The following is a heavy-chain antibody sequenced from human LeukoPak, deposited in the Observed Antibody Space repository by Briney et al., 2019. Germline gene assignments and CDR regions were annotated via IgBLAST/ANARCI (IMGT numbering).Heavy chain of an antibody. V-gene: IGHV4-59*08. J-gene: IGHJ4*02. CDR2: IYYSGST. CDR1: GGSINSYY. Sequence: SETLSLTCTVSGGSINSYYWSWIRQPPGKGLEWIGYIYYSGSTNYNPSLKSRVTISVDTSKNQFSLKLSSVTAADTAVYYCARHLYSSGWYYWGQGTLVTVSS. D-gene: IGHD6-19*01. CDR3: ARHLYSSGWYY.